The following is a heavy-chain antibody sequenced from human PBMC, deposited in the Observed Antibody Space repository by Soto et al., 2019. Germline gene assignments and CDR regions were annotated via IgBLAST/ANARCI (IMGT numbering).Heavy chain of an antibody. J-gene: IGHJ4*02. CDR1: VGSISSSNW. D-gene: IGHD6-13*01. CDR2: TYHSGST. V-gene: IGHV4-4*02. Sequence: QVQLQESGPGLVKPSGTLSLTCAVSVGSISSSNWWSWVRQPPGKGLEWIGETYHSGSTNYNPSLTSRVTTSVDTSRNQFSLKLRCVTAAATAVYYCARAAMGGSSWPFDFWGQGTLVTVA. CDR3: ARAAMGGSSWPFDF.